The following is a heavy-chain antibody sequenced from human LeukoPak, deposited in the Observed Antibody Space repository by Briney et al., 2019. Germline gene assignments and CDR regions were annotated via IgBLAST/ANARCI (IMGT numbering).Heavy chain of an antibody. CDR1: GFTFSSYE. D-gene: IGHD5-18*01. V-gene: IGHV3-48*03. CDR3: ARGSSGYSYGYDFDY. J-gene: IGHJ4*02. Sequence: QTGGSLRLSCAASGFTFSSYEMIWVRQAPGKGLEWVSYISSSGSTIYYADSVKGRFTISRDNAKNSLYLQMNSLRAEDTAVYYCARGSSGYSYGYDFDYWGQGTLVTVSS. CDR2: ISSSGSTI.